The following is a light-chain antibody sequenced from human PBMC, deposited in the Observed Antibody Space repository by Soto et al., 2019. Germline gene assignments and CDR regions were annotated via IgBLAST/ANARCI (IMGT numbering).Light chain of an antibody. J-gene: IGLJ1*01. CDR3: AAWDDSLIGYV. V-gene: IGLV1-44*01. CDR2: NNN. Sequence: QSVLTQPPSTSGTPGQRVTISCSGSSSNIGSNTVSWCQQLPGTAPKPLIYNNNQRPSGVPDRFSGSKSGTSASLAISGLQSEDEADYYCAAWDDSLIGYVFGTGTKV. CDR1: SSNIGSNT.